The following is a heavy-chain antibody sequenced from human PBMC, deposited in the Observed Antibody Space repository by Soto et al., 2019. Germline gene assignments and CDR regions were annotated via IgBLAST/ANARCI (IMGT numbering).Heavy chain of an antibody. J-gene: IGHJ3*02. CDR1: GFTFSSYA. D-gene: IGHD3-9*01. V-gene: IGHV3-23*01. Sequence: PGGSLRLSCAASGFTFSSYAMSWVRQAPGKGLEWVSAISGSGGSTYYADSVKGRFTISRDNSKNTLYLQMNSLRAEDTAVYYCAKEGGVTADWLLYPTVLHVAFDIWGQGTMVTVSS. CDR2: ISGSGGST. CDR3: AKEGGVTADWLLYPTVLHVAFDI.